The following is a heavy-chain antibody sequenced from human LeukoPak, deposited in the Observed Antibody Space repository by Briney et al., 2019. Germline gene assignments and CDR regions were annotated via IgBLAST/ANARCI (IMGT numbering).Heavy chain of an antibody. D-gene: IGHD3-16*01. Sequence: GESLRLSCAASGLTFSNAWMSWVRQAPGEGLEWVGRFKRKTDGETTEYVAPVRGRFTISRDDSKNTLYLQMNSLKTEDTGVYYCATASSGLFYWGQGTLVTVSS. CDR3: ATASSGLFY. V-gene: IGHV3-15*01. CDR1: GLTFSNAW. J-gene: IGHJ4*02. CDR2: FKRKTDGETT.